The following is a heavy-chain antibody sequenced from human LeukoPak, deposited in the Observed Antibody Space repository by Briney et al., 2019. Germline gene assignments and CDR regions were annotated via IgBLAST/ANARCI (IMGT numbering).Heavy chain of an antibody. Sequence: GGTLRLSCAASGFTFSTYGMSWVRQAPGKGLEWVSGISGSGGSTYYADSVKGRFTISRDNAKNSLYLQMNSLRAEDTAVYYCASAYGSGSYYNYWGQGTLVTVSS. J-gene: IGHJ4*02. D-gene: IGHD3-10*01. V-gene: IGHV3-23*01. CDR1: GFTFSTYG. CDR3: ASAYGSGSYYNY. CDR2: ISGSGGST.